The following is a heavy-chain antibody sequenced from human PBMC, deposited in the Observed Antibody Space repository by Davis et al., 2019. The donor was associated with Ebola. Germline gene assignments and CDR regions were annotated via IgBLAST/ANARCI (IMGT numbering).Heavy chain of an antibody. D-gene: IGHD6-13*01. Sequence: PGGSLRLSCKGSGYSFTSYWIGWVRQMPGKGLEWMGIIYPGDSDTRYSPSFQGQVTISADKSIGTAYLQWSSLKASDTAMYYCARRGHSSSWYVHYYGMDVWGQGTTVTVSS. CDR3: ARRGHSSSWYVHYYGMDV. CDR2: IYPGDSDT. CDR1: GYSFTSYW. V-gene: IGHV5-51*01. J-gene: IGHJ6*02.